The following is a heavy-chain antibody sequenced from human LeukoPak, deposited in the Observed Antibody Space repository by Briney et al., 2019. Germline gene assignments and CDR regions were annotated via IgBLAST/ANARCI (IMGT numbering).Heavy chain of an antibody. CDR2: MNPNSGNT. J-gene: IGHJ6*02. CDR1: GYTFTSYD. D-gene: IGHD3-3*01. CDR3: ARGPGYYDFLSGSFYGMDV. V-gene: IGHV1-8*01. Sequence: ASVKVSCKASGYTFTSYDINWVRQATGQGLEWMGWMNPNSGNTGYAQKFQGRVTMTRNTSISTAYMELSSLRSEDTAVYYCARGPGYYDFLSGSFYGMDVWGQGTTVTVSS.